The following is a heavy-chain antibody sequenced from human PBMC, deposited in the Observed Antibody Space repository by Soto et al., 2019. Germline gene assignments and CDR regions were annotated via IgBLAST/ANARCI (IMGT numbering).Heavy chain of an antibody. CDR1: GYLFSCYW. J-gene: IGHJ6*01. CDR3: ARQSVRGV. Sequence: VXSLRLSYRGRGYLFSCYWIGWLRQMPGKGLEWMGIIYPGDSDTRYSPSFQGQVIISADKSIRTAYLQWSSLKCVYTAIYYCARQSVRGVWGQGTTGT. D-gene: IGHD3-10*02. CDR2: IYPGDSDT. V-gene: IGHV5-51*01.